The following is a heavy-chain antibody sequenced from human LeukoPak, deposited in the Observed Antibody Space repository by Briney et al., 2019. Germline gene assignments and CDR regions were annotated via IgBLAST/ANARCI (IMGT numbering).Heavy chain of an antibody. V-gene: IGHV3-23*01. Sequence: GGSLRLSCATSGFPFSDFSMSWVRQASGKGLEWISTTNSGGTSTYYAESVKGRFTISRDNSKNTLYLQMNSLRAEDTAVYYCARDSGRGYSGYAGAYYYYGMDVWGQGTLVTVSS. J-gene: IGHJ6*02. D-gene: IGHD5-12*01. CDR3: ARDSGRGYSGYAGAYYYYGMDV. CDR1: GFPFSDFS. CDR2: TNSGGTST.